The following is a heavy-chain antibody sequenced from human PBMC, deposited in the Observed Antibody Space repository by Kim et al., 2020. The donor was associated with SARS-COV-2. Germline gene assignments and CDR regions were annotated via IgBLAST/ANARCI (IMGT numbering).Heavy chain of an antibody. Sequence: SETLSLTCTVSGGSISSYYWSWIRQPAGKGLEWIGRIYTSGSTNYNPSLKSRVTMSVDTSKNQFSLKLSSVTAADTAVYYCARDGRFSGSGSYYYDYYYYGMDVWGQGTTVTVSS. CDR3: ARDGRFSGSGSYYYDYYYYGMDV. J-gene: IGHJ6*02. D-gene: IGHD3-10*01. CDR1: GGSISSYY. CDR2: IYTSGST. V-gene: IGHV4-4*07.